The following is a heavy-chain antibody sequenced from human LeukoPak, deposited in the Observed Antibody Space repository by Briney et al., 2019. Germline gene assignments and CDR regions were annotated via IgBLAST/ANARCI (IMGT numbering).Heavy chain of an antibody. V-gene: IGHV1-2*02. Sequence: ASVKVSCKASGYTFTCPYIHWLRQAPGQGFEWMGWINPNSGDTNYAQKFQDRVTMTRDTSITTAYMELSRLRFDDTAVYYCARAYNWGYDYWGQETLVTVSS. CDR3: ARAYNWGYDY. J-gene: IGHJ4*02. CDR1: GYTFTCPY. D-gene: IGHD1-1*01. CDR2: INPNSGDT.